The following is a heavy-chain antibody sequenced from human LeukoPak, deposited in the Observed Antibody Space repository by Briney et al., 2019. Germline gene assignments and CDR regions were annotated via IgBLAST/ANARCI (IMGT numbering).Heavy chain of an antibody. CDR2: ISSSSSYI. V-gene: IGHV3-21*01. Sequence: PGGSLRLSCAASGFTFSSYSMNWVRQAPGKGLEWVSSISSSSSYIYYADSVKGRFTISRDDAKNSLYLQMNSLRAEDTAVYYCARDNSRTHCSGGSCYLNWGQGTLVTVSS. D-gene: IGHD2-15*01. J-gene: IGHJ4*02. CDR3: ARDNSRTHCSGGSCYLN. CDR1: GFTFSSYS.